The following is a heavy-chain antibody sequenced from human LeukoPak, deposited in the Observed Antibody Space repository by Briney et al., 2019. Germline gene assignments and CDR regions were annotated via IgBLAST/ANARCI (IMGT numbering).Heavy chain of an antibody. CDR1: GFTFSSYA. CDR2: ISYDGSNK. D-gene: IGHD5-18*01. V-gene: IGHV3-30-3*01. CDR3: AKVESYSYGYFDY. J-gene: IGHJ4*02. Sequence: GGSLRLSCAASGFTFSSYAMHWVRQAPGKGLEWVAVISYDGSNKYYADSVKGRFTISRDNSKNSLYLQMNSLRGEDTALYYCAKVESYSYGYFDYWGQGTLVTVSS.